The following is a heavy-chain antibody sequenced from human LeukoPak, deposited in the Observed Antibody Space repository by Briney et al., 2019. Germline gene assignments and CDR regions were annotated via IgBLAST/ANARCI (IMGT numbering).Heavy chain of an antibody. D-gene: IGHD6-25*01. CDR3: ARDWYSSGWYLDY. CDR2: IIPILGIA. V-gene: IGHV1-69*04. CDR1: GGTFSSYT. J-gene: IGHJ4*02. Sequence: HAASVKVSCKASGGTFSSYTISWVRQAPGQGLEWMGRIIPILGIANYAQKFQGRVTITADKSTSTTYTELSSLRSEDTAVYYCARDWYSSGWYLDYWGQGTLVTVSS.